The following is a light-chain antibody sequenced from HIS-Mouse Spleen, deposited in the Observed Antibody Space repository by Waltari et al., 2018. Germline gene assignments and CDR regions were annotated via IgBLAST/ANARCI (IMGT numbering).Light chain of an antibody. Sequence: QSVLTQPPSASGTPGQRVTISGSGSSSNIGSNYVSWYPQTPGTAPKLLIYRNNQRPSGVPDRFSGSKSGTSASLAIGGLRSEDEADYYCAAWDDSLSGPVFGGGTKLTVL. CDR3: AAWDDSLSGPV. CDR1: SSNIGSNY. J-gene: IGLJ3*02. V-gene: IGLV1-47*01. CDR2: RNN.